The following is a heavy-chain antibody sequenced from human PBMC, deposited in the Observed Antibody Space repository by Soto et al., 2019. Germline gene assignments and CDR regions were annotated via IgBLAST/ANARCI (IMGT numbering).Heavy chain of an antibody. CDR2: IYYSGST. Sequence: SETLSLTCTVSGCSISSYYWSWIRQPPGKGLEWIGYIYYSGSTNYNPSLKSRVTISIDTSKNQFSLKLSSVAAADTAVYYCARWPAGGTWLWDYWGQGTLVTVSS. CDR3: ARWPAGGTWLWDY. J-gene: IGHJ4*02. V-gene: IGHV4-59*01. CDR1: GCSISSYY. D-gene: IGHD6-13*01.